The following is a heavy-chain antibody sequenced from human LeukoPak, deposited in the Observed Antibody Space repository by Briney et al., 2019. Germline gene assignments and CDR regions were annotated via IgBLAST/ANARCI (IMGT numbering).Heavy chain of an antibody. J-gene: IGHJ3*02. CDR1: GDSVSNNNAA. V-gene: IGHV6-1*01. D-gene: IGHD3-16*01. CDR2: TYYRSKWYT. Sequence: SQTLSLTCAISGDSVSNNNAAWNWIRQSPSIGLEWLGRTYYRSKWYTDYAVSVSSRITINPDASKNQFSLQLNSVTPDCASSSLRGSDAFDIWGQGTMVTVSS. CDR3: GSDAFDI.